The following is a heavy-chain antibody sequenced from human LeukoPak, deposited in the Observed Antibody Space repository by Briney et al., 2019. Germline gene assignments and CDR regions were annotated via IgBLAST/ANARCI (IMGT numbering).Heavy chain of an antibody. D-gene: IGHD2-2*01. J-gene: IGHJ1*01. CDR3: AKDPAAMGEYFQH. V-gene: IGHV3-9*01. CDR1: GFTFDDYA. Sequence: GGSLRLSCAASGFTFDDYAMHWVGQAPGKGLEWVSGISWNSGSIGYADSVKGRFTISRDNAKNSLYLQMNSLRAEDTALYYCAKDPAAMGEYFQHWGQGTLVTVSS. CDR2: ISWNSGSI.